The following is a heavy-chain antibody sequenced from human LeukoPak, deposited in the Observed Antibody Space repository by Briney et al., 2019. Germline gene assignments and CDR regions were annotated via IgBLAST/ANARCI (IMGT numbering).Heavy chain of an antibody. V-gene: IGHV1-18*01. Sequence: ASVKVSCKASGYTFTSYGISWVRQAPGQGLEWMGWISAYNGVTNSAQKFQGRVTITRDTSASTAYMELSSRRSEDTAVYYCARNARPEISITMVRGVINNWFDPWGQGTLVTVSS. D-gene: IGHD3-10*01. J-gene: IGHJ5*02. CDR2: ISAYNGVT. CDR3: ARNARPEISITMVRGVINNWFDP. CDR1: GYTFTSYG.